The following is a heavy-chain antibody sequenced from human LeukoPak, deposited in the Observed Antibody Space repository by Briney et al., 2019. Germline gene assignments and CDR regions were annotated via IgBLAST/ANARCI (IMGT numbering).Heavy chain of an antibody. D-gene: IGHD3-22*01. Sequence: PGGSLRLSCAASGFTFSSYGMSWVRQAPGKGLEWVSAISGSGGSTYYADSVKGRFTISRDNSKNTLYLQMNSLRAEDTAVYYCANSVYYYDSSGYRPDIDIWGQGTMVTVSS. V-gene: IGHV3-23*01. J-gene: IGHJ3*02. CDR3: ANSVYYYDSSGYRPDIDI. CDR2: ISGSGGST. CDR1: GFTFSSYG.